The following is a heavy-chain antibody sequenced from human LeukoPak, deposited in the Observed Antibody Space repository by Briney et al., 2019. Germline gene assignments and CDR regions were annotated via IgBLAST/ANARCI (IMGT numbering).Heavy chain of an antibody. V-gene: IGHV3-23*01. J-gene: IGHJ6*03. CDR2: IDYSGGST. CDR1: GFTLSSYE. CDR3: AKDALELLTYYYYMDV. Sequence: GGSLKLSCTASGFTLSSYEMSWIRQAPGKGLEWVSSIDYSGGSTHYADSVMGRFTISRDNSKNTLYLQMNSLRAEDTAVYYCAKDALELLTYYYYMDVWGKGTTVTVSS. D-gene: IGHD2/OR15-2a*01.